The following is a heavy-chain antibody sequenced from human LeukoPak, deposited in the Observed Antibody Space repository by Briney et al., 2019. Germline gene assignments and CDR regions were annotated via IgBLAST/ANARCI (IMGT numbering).Heavy chain of an antibody. Sequence: QAGGSLRLSCAASGFTFSSYAMSWVRQAPGKGLEWVSAISGSGGSTYYADSVKGRFTISRDDAKNTVDLQMNSLRGEDTAVYYCVRGRGSYGWFDPWGQGTLVTVSS. CDR3: VRGRGSYGWFDP. J-gene: IGHJ5*02. CDR1: GFTFSSYA. CDR2: ISGSGGST. V-gene: IGHV3-23*01. D-gene: IGHD3-10*01.